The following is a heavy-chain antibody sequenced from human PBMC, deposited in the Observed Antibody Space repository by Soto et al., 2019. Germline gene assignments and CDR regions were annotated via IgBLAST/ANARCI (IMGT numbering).Heavy chain of an antibody. V-gene: IGHV3-53*01. CDR3: ARDRRYYHDNSGLGGFDY. J-gene: IGHJ4*02. CDR1: GFSVSSNY. CDR2: IYSGGST. D-gene: IGHD3-22*01. Sequence: EMQLVESGGGLIQPGGSLRLSCAASGFSVSSNYMGWVRQAPGKGLEWVSVIYSGGSTYYADSVKGRFTISRDNSKNTLYLHMNSLRAEDTAVYYCARDRRYYHDNSGLGGFDYWGQGTLVTVSS.